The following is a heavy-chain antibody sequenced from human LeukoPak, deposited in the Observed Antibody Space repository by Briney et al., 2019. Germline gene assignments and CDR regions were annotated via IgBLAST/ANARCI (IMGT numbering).Heavy chain of an antibody. D-gene: IGHD6-19*01. Sequence: GGSLILSCAAFGFTFSCDAMTWIRQAPGTGLEWVSLVSDNGVITYYADSVKGRFTISRDNSKNTLYLQMNNLRVEDTAVYYCASTRAVSTLYHHDYWGQGTLVTVSS. CDR3: ASTRAVSTLYHHDY. CDR1: GFTFSCDA. J-gene: IGHJ4*02. CDR2: VSDNGVIT. V-gene: IGHV3-23*01.